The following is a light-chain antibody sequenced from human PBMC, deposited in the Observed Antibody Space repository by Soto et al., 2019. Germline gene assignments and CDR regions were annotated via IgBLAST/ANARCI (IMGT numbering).Light chain of an antibody. J-gene: IGLJ3*02. CDR2: EVS. Sequence: QSALTQPASVSGSPGQSITISCTGTSSDVGGYNYVSWYQQHPGKAPKVMIYEVSNRPSGVSNRISGSKSGNTASLTISGLQAEDEADYYCSSYTSSNTWVFGGGTKLTVL. CDR3: SSYTSSNTWV. V-gene: IGLV2-14*01. CDR1: SSDVGGYNY.